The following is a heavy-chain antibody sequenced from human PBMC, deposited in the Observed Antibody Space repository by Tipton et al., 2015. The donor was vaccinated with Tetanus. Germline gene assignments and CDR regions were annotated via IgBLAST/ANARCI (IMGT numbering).Heavy chain of an antibody. Sequence: TLSLTCTVSGGSISRTNYYWGWIRQPPGKGLEWIGSIYDTGNVYYSPALTSRVTMSVDTSKIQFSLSLRSVTAADTAVYYCARLSSSANDAHGFDIWGQGTMVTVSS. J-gene: IGHJ3*02. V-gene: IGHV4-39*01. CDR3: ARLSSSANDAHGFDI. CDR1: GGSISRTNYY. CDR2: IYDTGNV. D-gene: IGHD3-22*01.